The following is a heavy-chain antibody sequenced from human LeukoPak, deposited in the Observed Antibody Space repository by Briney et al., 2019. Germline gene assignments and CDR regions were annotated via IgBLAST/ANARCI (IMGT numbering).Heavy chain of an antibody. CDR1: GFTFSSYA. J-gene: IGHJ5*02. V-gene: IGHV3-23*01. CDR3: AKESHSGGWSES. Sequence: PGGSLRLSCAASGFTFSSYAMSWVRQAPGKGLEWVSAIRGSGGSTYYADSVKGRFTISRDNSKNTLYLQMNSLRAKDTAVYYCAKESHSGGWSESWGQGTLVTVSS. CDR2: IRGSGGST. D-gene: IGHD6-19*01.